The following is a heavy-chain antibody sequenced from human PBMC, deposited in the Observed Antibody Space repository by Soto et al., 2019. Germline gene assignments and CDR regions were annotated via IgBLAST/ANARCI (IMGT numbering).Heavy chain of an antibody. CDR3: ARGALLWFGELLYLQAIGAFDI. V-gene: IGHV4-31*03. D-gene: IGHD3-10*01. CDR2: IYYSGST. Sequence: SETLSLTCTVSGGSISSGGYYWSWIRQHPGKGLEWIGYIYYSGSTYYNPSLKSRVTISVETSKNQFSLKLSSVTAADTAVYYCARGALLWFGELLYLQAIGAFDIWGQGTMVTVSS. J-gene: IGHJ3*02. CDR1: GGSISSGGYY.